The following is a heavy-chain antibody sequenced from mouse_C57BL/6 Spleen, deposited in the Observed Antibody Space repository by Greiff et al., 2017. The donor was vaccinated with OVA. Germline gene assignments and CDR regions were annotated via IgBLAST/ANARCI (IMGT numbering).Heavy chain of an antibody. CDR3: ARIGDYYGSSYGYFDV. Sequence: QVTLKVSGPGILQPSQTLSLTCSFSGFSLSTFGMGVGWIRQPSGKGLEWLAHIWWDDDKYYNPALKSRLTISKDTSKNQVFLKNANVDTADTATYYCARIGDYYGSSYGYFDVWGTGTTVTVSS. V-gene: IGHV8-8*01. D-gene: IGHD1-1*01. CDR2: IWWDDDK. J-gene: IGHJ1*03. CDR1: GFSLSTFGMG.